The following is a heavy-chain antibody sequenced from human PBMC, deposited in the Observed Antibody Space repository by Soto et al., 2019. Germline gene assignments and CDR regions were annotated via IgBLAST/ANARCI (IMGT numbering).Heavy chain of an antibody. CDR2: IWYDGSNK. J-gene: IGHJ6*02. V-gene: IGHV3-33*08. D-gene: IGHD6-13*01. Sequence: QVQLVESGGGVIQPGRSLRLSCAASGFTLRLHAMHWVRQAPGKGLEWVAQIWYDGSNKYYTDSVKGRFTVSRDDFKNTVFRQMDSLRAEDTAVYYCERDGQQLTPYALDVWGHGTTVIVSS. CDR1: GFTLRLHA. CDR3: ERDGQQLTPYALDV.